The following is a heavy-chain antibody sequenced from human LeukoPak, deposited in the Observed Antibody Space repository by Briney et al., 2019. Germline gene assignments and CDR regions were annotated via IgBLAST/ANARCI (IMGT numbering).Heavy chain of an antibody. Sequence: SETLSLTCTVSGGSITSTNYYWGWIRRPPGKGLEWIGSIYYSGATFYNPSLRSRVTISVDTSKNQFSLKLSSVTAADTAVYYCARLIPFSGWLYYFDFWGQGTLVTVSS. V-gene: IGHV4-39*01. CDR3: ARLIPFSGWLYYFDF. D-gene: IGHD6-19*01. CDR2: IYYSGAT. J-gene: IGHJ4*02. CDR1: GGSITSTNYY.